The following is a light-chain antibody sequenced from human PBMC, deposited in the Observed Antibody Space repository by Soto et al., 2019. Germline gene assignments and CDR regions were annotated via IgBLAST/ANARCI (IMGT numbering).Light chain of an antibody. CDR3: QQYNNWPPGT. CDR1: QSVSSN. Sequence: EIVLTQSPATLSLSPGERATLSCRASQSVSSNLAWYQQKPGQAPRLLIYGASTRATGIPARFSGSGSGTEFTLTISSLQSEDFAVYYCQQYNNWPPGTFGPGTKVDIK. J-gene: IGKJ3*01. V-gene: IGKV3-15*01. CDR2: GAS.